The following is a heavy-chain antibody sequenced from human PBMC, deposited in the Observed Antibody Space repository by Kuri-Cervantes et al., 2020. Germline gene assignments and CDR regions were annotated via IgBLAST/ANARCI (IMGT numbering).Heavy chain of an antibody. J-gene: IGHJ2*01. CDR2: IYSGGST. V-gene: IGHV3-53*01. D-gene: IGHD4-23*01. CDR1: GFTVSSNY. Sequence: GGSLRLSCAASGFTVSSNYMSWVRQAPGKGLEWVSVIYSGGSTYYADSVKGRFTISRDNSKNTLYVQMNSLRAEDTAVYYCARVLYGGDSFWYIDPWGRGTLVTVSS. CDR3: ARVLYGGDSFWYIDP.